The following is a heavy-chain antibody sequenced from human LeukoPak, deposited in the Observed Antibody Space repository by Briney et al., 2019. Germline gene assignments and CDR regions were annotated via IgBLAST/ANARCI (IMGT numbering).Heavy chain of an antibody. CDR3: ARSGIRSYFDY. D-gene: IGHD1-14*01. CDR1: GGTFSSYA. CDR2: IIPILGIA. V-gene: IGHV1-69*04. J-gene: IGHJ4*02. Sequence: ASVKVSCKASGGTFSSYAISWVRQAPGQGLEWMGRIIPILGIANYAQKFQGRVTITADKSTSTAYMELSSLRSEDTAVYYCARSGIRSYFDYWGQGTLVTVSS.